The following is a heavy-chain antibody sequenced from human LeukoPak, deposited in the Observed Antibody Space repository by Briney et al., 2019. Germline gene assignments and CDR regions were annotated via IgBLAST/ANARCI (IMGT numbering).Heavy chain of an antibody. CDR2: FYPGDSDT. CDR1: GCTFSTYW. V-gene: IGHV5-51*01. CDR3: ARHHDKGVQRAFDI. J-gene: IGHJ3*02. D-gene: IGHD3-10*01. Sequence: GESLKISCKGSGCTFSTYWIGCVPQVPGKGLEWMGIFYPGDSDTRDSPSFQGHFTVSADKSTAYLQWSSLKASDTGMYYCARHHDKGVQRAFDIWGQGRMVVVSS.